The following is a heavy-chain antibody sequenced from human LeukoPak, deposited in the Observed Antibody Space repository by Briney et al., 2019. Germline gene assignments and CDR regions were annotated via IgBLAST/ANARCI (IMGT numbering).Heavy chain of an antibody. CDR3: ARENSGVVPAAILYYYYYMDV. CDR2: IRYDGSNK. J-gene: IGHJ6*03. D-gene: IGHD2-2*01. CDR1: GFIFNSYG. V-gene: IGHV3-30*02. Sequence: GGSLRLSCAASGFIFNSYGMHWVRQAPGKGLEWVAFIRYDGSNKYYADSAKGRFTISRDNAKNSLYLQMNSLRAEDTAVYYCARENSGVVPAAILYYYYYMDVWGKGTTVTVSS.